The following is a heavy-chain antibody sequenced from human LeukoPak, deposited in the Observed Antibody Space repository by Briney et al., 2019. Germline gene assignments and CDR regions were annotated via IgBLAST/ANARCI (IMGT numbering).Heavy chain of an antibody. J-gene: IGHJ4*02. D-gene: IGHD4-17*01. CDR3: ARGAYGDYVGRFDY. CDR2: IWYDGSNK. CDR1: EFTFSSYG. V-gene: IGHV3-33*08. Sequence: GGSRRLSCAASEFTFSSYGMHWVRQAPGKGLEWVAVIWYDGSNKYYADSVKGRFTISRDNSKNTLYLQMNSLRAEDTAVYYCARGAYGDYVGRFDYWGQGTLVTVSS.